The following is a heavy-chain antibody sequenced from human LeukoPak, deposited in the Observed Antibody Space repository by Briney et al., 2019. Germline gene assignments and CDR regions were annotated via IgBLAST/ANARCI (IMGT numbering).Heavy chain of an antibody. CDR3: ARPRTDIAALVPPEFDP. Sequence: ASVKVSCKASGYTFTGYYMHWVRQAPGQGLEWMGWINPNSGGTNYAQKFQGRVTMTRDTSISTAYMELSRLRSDDTAVYYCARPRTDIAALVPPEFDPRGQGTLVTVSS. CDR1: GYTFTGYY. J-gene: IGHJ5*02. CDR2: INPNSGGT. V-gene: IGHV1-2*02. D-gene: IGHD6-6*01.